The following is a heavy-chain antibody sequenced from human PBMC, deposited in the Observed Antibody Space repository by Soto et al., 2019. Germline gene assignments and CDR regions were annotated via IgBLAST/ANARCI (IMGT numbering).Heavy chain of an antibody. D-gene: IGHD5-12*01. Sequence: PSETLSLTCTVSGGSISSGDYYWSWIRQPPGKGLEWIGYIYYSGSTYYNPSLKSRVTISVDTSKNQFSLKLSSVTAAGTAVYYCARAPVWVATSMIFDYWGQGTLVTVSS. V-gene: IGHV4-30-4*01. CDR2: IYYSGST. J-gene: IGHJ4*02. CDR3: ARAPVWVATSMIFDY. CDR1: GGSISSGDYY.